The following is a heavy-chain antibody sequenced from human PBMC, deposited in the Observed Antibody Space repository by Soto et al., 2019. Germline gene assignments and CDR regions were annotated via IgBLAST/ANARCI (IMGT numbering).Heavy chain of an antibody. Sequence: SETLSLTCTVSAASFSKYYWTWIRQPPGKGLEWIGYIYFNGNTKYNPSLEGRLTISIDTSKKEFSLKLTSVTAADAAVYYCASVTFGGIVLAHWGQGTLVTVSS. D-gene: IGHD3-16*01. V-gene: IGHV4-59*01. J-gene: IGHJ4*02. CDR1: AASFSKYY. CDR3: ASVTFGGIVLAH. CDR2: IYFNGNT.